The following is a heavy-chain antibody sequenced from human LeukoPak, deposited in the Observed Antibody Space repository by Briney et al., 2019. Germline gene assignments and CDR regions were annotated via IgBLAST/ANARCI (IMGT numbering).Heavy chain of an antibody. V-gene: IGHV1-46*01. CDR1: GYTFTSYY. D-gene: IGHD2-8*01. CDR3: ARDLGYCTNGVCYDLYY. J-gene: IGHJ4*02. Sequence: ASVKVSCKASGYTFTSYYMHWVRQAPGQGREWMGIINPSGGSTSYAQKFQGRVTMTRDTSTSTVYMELSSLRSEDTAVYYCARDLGYCTNGVCYDLYYWGQGTLVAVSS. CDR2: INPSGGST.